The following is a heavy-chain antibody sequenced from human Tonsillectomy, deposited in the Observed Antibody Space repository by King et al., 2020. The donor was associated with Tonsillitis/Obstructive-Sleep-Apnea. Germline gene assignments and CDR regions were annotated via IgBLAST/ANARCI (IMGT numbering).Heavy chain of an antibody. CDR3: TTGYGDY. CDR2: IRSKTNSYGK. CDR1: GVTFSDST. J-gene: IGHJ4*02. Sequence: DVQLVESGGGLVQPGGSLKLSCAASGVTFSDSTMHWVRQASGKGLEWGGRIRSKTNSYGKGYGAGVKGRFTISGEDSKNTAYLQMNSLKTEDTAVYHCTTGYGDYWGQGTLVTVSS. D-gene: IGHD5-12*01. V-gene: IGHV3-73*01.